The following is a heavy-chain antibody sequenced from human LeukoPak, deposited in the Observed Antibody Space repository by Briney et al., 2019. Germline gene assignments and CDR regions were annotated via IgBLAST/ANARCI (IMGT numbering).Heavy chain of an antibody. CDR1: GGSIRSSSNY. CDR2: IYYSGST. CDR3: ARQGPAPFFDY. Sequence: SETLSLTCTVSGGSIRSSSNYWGWSRQPPGKGLEWIGSIYYSGSTYYNPSLKSRVTISVDTSKNQFSLKLSSVTAADTAVYYCARQGPAPFFDYWGQGSLLTVSS. V-gene: IGHV4-39*01. J-gene: IGHJ4*02.